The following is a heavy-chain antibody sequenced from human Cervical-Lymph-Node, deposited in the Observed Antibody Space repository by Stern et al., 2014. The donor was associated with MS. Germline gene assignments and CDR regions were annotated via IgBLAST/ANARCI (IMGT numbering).Heavy chain of an antibody. CDR2: ISPSGSGT. D-gene: IGHD1-26*01. CDR1: GYILSSYF. CDR3: ARELDGTSDY. J-gene: IGHJ4*02. Sequence: VQLVESGAEVKEPGASVKLSCKASGYILSSYFVHWVRQAPGQGLEWVGIISPSGSGTFDAQKFQGRVTVTRDTFTGTVYMDMSRLTPEDTAVYYCARELDGTSDYWGQGTLVTVSS. V-gene: IGHV1-46*01.